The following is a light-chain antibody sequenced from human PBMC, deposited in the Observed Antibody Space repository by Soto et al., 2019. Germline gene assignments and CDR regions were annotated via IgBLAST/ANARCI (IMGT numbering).Light chain of an antibody. Sequence: EIVMTQSPDSLSVSPGERATLSCRASQSVNNRYLAWYQQKPGQAPRLLMYDAASRPGGIPDRFSGSGFGTEFTLTISRLEPEDFAVYYCQQYGDSPYTFGQGTRLEIK. J-gene: IGKJ5*01. CDR1: QSVNNRY. CDR3: QQYGDSPYT. CDR2: DAA. V-gene: IGKV3-20*01.